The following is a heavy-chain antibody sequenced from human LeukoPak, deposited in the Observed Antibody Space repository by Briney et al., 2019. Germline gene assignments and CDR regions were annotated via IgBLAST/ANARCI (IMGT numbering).Heavy chain of an antibody. J-gene: IGHJ4*02. CDR1: GFTFSSYA. D-gene: IGHD3-10*01. Sequence: GGSLRLFCAASGFTFSSYAMSWVRQARGKGLEWVSAISGRGGSTYYADPVKGRFNIPRENSKNTLYLQMNSLRAEDTAVYYWALASMVQGVTFDYWGQGTLVTVSS. CDR2: ISGRGGST. V-gene: IGHV3-23*01. CDR3: ALASMVQGVTFDY.